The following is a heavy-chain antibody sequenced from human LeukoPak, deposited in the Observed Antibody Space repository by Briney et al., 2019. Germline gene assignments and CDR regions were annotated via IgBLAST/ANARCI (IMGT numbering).Heavy chain of an antibody. J-gene: IGHJ5*02. CDR3: ARVIEGIAPTNWFDP. V-gene: IGHV3-11*01. CDR2: ISSSGSTI. Sequence: PGGSLRLSCAASGFTFSDYYMSWIRQAPGKGLEWVSYISSSGSTIYYADYVKGRFTISRDNAKNSLYLQMNSLRAEDTAVYYCARVIEGIAPTNWFDPWGQGTLVTVSS. CDR1: GFTFSDYY. D-gene: IGHD6-13*01.